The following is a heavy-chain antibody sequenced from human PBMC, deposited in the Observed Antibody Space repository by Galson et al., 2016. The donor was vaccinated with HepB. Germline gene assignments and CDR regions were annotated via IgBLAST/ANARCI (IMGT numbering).Heavy chain of an antibody. CDR3: ATMNFYGTWSPHVMDV. CDR2: IIPISGTP. CDR1: GGTLNTYG. V-gene: IGHV1-69*13. Sequence: SVKVSCKASGGTLNTYGVSWVRQAPGQGLEWMGCIIPISGTPRFAQKMQGRVSISADASSSTAYMELSSLRSEDTAVYYCATMNFYGTWSPHVMDVWGQGTTVTVSS. D-gene: IGHD2/OR15-2a*01. J-gene: IGHJ6*02.